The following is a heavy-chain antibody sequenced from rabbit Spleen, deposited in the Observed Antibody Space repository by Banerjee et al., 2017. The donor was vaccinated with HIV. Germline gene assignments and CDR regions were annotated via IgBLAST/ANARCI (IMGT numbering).Heavy chain of an antibody. CDR1: GFTISRGYW. J-gene: IGHJ6*01. V-gene: IGHV1S43*01. CDR2: IYLSTGGT. D-gene: IGHD7-1*01. Sequence: QSLEESGGDLVKPGGTLTLTCKASGFTISRGYWMNWVRQAPGKGLEWIGCIYLSTGGTWRASWVNGQVTISRSTSLKTVDLKMTSLTAADTATYFCARDTGTSFSSYGMDLWGPGTLVTVS. CDR3: ARDTGTSFSSYGMDL.